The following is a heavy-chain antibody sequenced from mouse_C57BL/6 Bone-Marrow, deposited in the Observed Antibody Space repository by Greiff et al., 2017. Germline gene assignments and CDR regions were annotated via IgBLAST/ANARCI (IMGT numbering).Heavy chain of an antibody. V-gene: IGHV5-6*01. CDR3: ARLYDGYCFDY. Sequence: EVQLVESGGDLVKPGGSLKLSCAASGFTFSSYGMSWVRQTPDKRLEWVATISSGGSYTYYPDSVKGRFTISRDNAKNTLYLQMSSLKSEDTAMYYCARLYDGYCFDYWGQGTTLTVSS. CDR2: ISSGGSYT. D-gene: IGHD2-3*01. CDR1: GFTFSSYG. J-gene: IGHJ2*01.